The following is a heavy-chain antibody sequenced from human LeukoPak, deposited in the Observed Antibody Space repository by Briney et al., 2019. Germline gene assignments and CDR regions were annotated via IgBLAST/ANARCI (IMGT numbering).Heavy chain of an antibody. V-gene: IGHV3-64*01. J-gene: IGHJ4*02. D-gene: IGHD3-22*01. CDR2: ISSNGGST. CDR3: ARGDGHYDSSGPSSY. CDR1: GFTFSSYA. Sequence: GGSLRLSCAASGFTFSSYAMHWVRQAPGKGLEYVSAISSNGGSTYYANSVKGRFTISRDNSKNTLYLQMGGLRAEDMAVYYCARGDGHYDSSGPSSYWGQGTLVTVSS.